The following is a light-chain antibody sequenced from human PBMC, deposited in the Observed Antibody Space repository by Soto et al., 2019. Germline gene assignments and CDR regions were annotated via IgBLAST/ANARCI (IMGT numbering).Light chain of an antibody. Sequence: QSALTQPRSVSGSPGQSVTISCTGTSSDVGGYNYVSWYQQHPGKAPKFIIFEVRFRPSGVSNRFSGSKSGDTASLTISKLLPEDEADYYCSSYTSTGTLIVFGGGTKLTVL. V-gene: IGLV2-14*01. CDR3: SSYTSTGTLIV. J-gene: IGLJ2*01. CDR2: EVR. CDR1: SSDVGGYNY.